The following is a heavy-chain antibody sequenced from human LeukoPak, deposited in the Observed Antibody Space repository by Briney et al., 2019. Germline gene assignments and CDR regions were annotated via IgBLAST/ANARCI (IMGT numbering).Heavy chain of an antibody. D-gene: IGHD4-23*01. CDR2: IYHSGST. CDR1: GGSISSGGYY. V-gene: IGHV4-30-2*01. Sequence: SETLSLTCTVSGGSISSGGYYWSWIRQPPGKGLEWIGCIYHSGSTYYNPSLKSRVTISVDRSKNQFSLKLSSVTAADTAVYYCARDTFDYGGGWFDPWGQGTLVTVSS. J-gene: IGHJ5*02. CDR3: ARDTFDYGGGWFDP.